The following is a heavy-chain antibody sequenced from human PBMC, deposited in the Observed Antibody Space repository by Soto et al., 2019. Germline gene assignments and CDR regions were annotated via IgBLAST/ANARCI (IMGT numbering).Heavy chain of an antibody. CDR2: IKEDGSEK. CDR1: EFPFSNFW. J-gene: IGHJ4*02. CDR3: ARLRKGGFCDY. D-gene: IGHD1-26*01. Sequence: EVQLVESGGGLVQPGGSLRLSCAAFEFPFSNFWMAWVRQAPGKGLEWVANIKEDGSEKYYADSVKGRFTISRDSAKNSVFLQMDSLRAEDTALYSCARLRKGGFCDYWGQGSLVTVST. V-gene: IGHV3-7*03.